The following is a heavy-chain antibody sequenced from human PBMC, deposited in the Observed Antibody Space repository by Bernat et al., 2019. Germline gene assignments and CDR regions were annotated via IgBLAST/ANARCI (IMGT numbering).Heavy chain of an antibody. CDR1: GGSISSYY. CDR2: IYYSGST. J-gene: IGHJ5*02. D-gene: IGHD4-17*01. V-gene: IGHV4-59*01. CDR3: ARDFYYGGGWFDP. Sequence: QVQLQESGPGLVKPSETLSLTCTVSGGSISSYYWSWIRQPPGKGLEWIGYIYYSGSTNYNPSLKSRVTISVDTSKNQFSLKLSSVTAADTAVYYCARDFYYGGGWFDPWGQGTLVTVSS.